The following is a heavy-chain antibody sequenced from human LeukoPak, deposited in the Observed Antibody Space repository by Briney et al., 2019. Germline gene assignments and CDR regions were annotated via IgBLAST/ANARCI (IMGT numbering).Heavy chain of an antibody. CDR1: GGSISRYY. J-gene: IGHJ3*01. D-gene: IGHD2-15*01. Sequence: SETLSLTCTVSGGSISRYYWSWIRRPPGKGLEWIGYVFPSGSTKYNPSLKSRVTISLDTSKKQFSLNLTSVTATDTAVYFCARHEGHCTGGNCYSNAFDVWGQGTMVTVSS. CDR3: ARHEGHCTGGNCYSNAFDV. CDR2: VFPSGST. V-gene: IGHV4-59*08.